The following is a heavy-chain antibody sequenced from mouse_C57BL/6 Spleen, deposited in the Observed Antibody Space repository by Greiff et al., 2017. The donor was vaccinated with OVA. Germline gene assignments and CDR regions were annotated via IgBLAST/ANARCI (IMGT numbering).Heavy chain of an antibody. D-gene: IGHD2-4*01. CDR3: ARGGDYDEFAY. J-gene: IGHJ3*01. V-gene: IGHV3-6*01. CDR1: GYSITSGYY. Sequence: VQLQQSGPGLVKPSQSLSLTCSVTGYSITSGYYWNWIRQFPGNKLEWMGYISYDGSNNYNPSLKNRISITRDTSKNQFFLKLNSVTTEDTATYYCARGGDYDEFAYWGQGTLVTVSA. CDR2: ISYDGSN.